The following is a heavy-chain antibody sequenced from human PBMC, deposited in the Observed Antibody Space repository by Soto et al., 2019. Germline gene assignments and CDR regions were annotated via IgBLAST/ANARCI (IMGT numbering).Heavy chain of an antibody. V-gene: IGHV3-23*01. Sequence: EVQLLESGGGLVQPGGSLRLSCAASGFTFSSYAMSWVRQAPGKGLEWVSAISGSGGSTYYADSVKGRFTISRDNSKNTLYLQMNSLRAEDTAVYYCAKVGYYDSSGYYYVGSSPFDSWGHGTLVTVSS. D-gene: IGHD3-22*01. CDR1: GFTFSSYA. CDR3: AKVGYYDSSGYYYVGSSPFDS. CDR2: ISGSGGST. J-gene: IGHJ4*01.